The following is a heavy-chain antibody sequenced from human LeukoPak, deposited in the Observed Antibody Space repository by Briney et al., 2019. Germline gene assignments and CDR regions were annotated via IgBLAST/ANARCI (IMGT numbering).Heavy chain of an antibody. D-gene: IGHD1-20*01. Sequence: GGSLRLSCAASGFTFDTYSMNWVRQAPGKGLEWVSYISSKSTTIYYADSVRGRFTISRDNAKNSLYLQVNSLRAEDKAVYYCARDPRITGTYGLDYWGQGTLVTVSS. J-gene: IGHJ4*02. CDR3: ARDPRITGTYGLDY. CDR1: GFTFDTYS. CDR2: ISSKSTTI. V-gene: IGHV3-48*04.